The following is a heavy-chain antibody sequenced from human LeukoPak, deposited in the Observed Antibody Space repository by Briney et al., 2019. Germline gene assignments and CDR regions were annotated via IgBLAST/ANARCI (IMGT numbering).Heavy chain of an antibody. V-gene: IGHV4-4*09. J-gene: IGHJ3*02. D-gene: IGHD2-15*01. CDR2: IYTSGST. CDR3: ARRMKAGAFDI. CDR1: GGSISSYY. Sequence: SETLSLTCTVSGGSISSYYWSWIRQPPGKGLEWIGCIYTSGSTNYNPSLKSRVTISVDTPKNQFSLKLSSVTAADTAVYYCARRMKAGAFDIWGQGTMVTVSS.